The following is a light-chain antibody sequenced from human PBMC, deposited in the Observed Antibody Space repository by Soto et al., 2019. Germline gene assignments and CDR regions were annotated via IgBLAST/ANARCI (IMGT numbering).Light chain of an antibody. J-gene: IGLJ2*01. CDR1: SSNIGAGYD. CDR3: QSSDNSRSGYVL. V-gene: IGLV1-40*01. CDR2: GNS. Sequence: QSVLTQPPSVSGAPGQRVTISCTGGSSNIGAGYDVHWYQQLPGTAPKLLIYGNSNRPSGVPDRLSGSKSGTSASLAITGLQAEDEAGYYCQSSDNSRSGYVLFGGGTKLTVL.